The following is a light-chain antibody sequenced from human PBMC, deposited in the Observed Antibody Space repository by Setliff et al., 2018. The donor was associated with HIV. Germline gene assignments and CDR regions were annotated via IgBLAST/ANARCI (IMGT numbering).Light chain of an antibody. Sequence: QSVLTQPPSASGTPGQRVTISFSGSSSNIGSNSVNWCQQLPGTAPKFLIYGNNQWPSRGPDRFPGSKSGTSASLAISGLQSEDEADYYCSSYTSSSTYVFGTGTKVTVL. CDR1: SSNIGSNS. CDR3: SSYTSSSTYV. V-gene: IGLV1-44*01. J-gene: IGLJ1*01. CDR2: GNN.